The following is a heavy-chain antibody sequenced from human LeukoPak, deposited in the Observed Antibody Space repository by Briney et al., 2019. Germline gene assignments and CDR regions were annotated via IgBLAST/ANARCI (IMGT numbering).Heavy chain of an antibody. CDR1: GGSISGYY. J-gene: IGHJ3*02. CDR2: IYTRGST. V-gene: IGHV4-4*07. CDR3: ARHYYYDSSGYFNNDAFDI. Sequence: SETLSLTCTVSGGSISGYYWSWIRQPAGKGLEWIGRIYTRGSTNYNPSLKSRVTISVDTSKNQFSLKLSSVTAADTAVYYCARHYYYDSSGYFNNDAFDIWGQGTMVTVSS. D-gene: IGHD3-22*01.